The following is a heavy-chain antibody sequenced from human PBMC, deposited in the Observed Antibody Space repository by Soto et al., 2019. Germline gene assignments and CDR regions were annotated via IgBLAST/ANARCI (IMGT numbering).Heavy chain of an antibody. CDR2: ISAYNGNT. V-gene: IGHV1-18*01. CDR1: GYTFTSYG. J-gene: IGHJ4*02. Sequence: QVQLVQSGAEVKKPGASVKVSCKASGYTFTSYGISWVRQAPGQGLEWMGWISAYNGNTNYAQKLQGRVTMTTDTSTSAAYMELRSLRSDDTAVYYCARDRVVLVPAAKLDYWGQGTLVTVSS. CDR3: ARDRVVLVPAAKLDY. D-gene: IGHD2-2*01.